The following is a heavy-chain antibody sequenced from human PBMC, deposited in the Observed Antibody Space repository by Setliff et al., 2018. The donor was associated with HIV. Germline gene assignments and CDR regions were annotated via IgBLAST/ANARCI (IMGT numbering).Heavy chain of an antibody. V-gene: IGHV1-18*01. J-gene: IGHJ6*02. Sequence: GASVKVSCKTSGYTFTSYGISWVRQAPGQGLEWMGWISVYNGNTNYAQKLQGRVTMTTDTSTSTAYMELRSLRSDDTAVYYCAREGIVGATLRYYYYAMDVWGQGTTVTSP. CDR1: GYTFTSYG. CDR3: AREGIVGATLRYYYYAMDV. CDR2: ISVYNGNT. D-gene: IGHD1-26*01.